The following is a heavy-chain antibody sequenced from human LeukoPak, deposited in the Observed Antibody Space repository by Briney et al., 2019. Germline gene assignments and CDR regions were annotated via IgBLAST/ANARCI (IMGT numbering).Heavy chain of an antibody. CDR3: ARVQGPIAAAGTVLDY. CDR1: GGSMSSSTYY. J-gene: IGHJ4*02. Sequence: SETLSLTCTVFGGSMSSSTYYWGWIRQPPGKGLEWIGEIYHSGSTNYNPSLKSRVTISVDKSKNQFSLKLSSVTAADTAVYYCARVQGPIAAAGTVLDYWGQGTLVTVSS. V-gene: IGHV4-39*07. CDR2: IYHSGST. D-gene: IGHD6-13*01.